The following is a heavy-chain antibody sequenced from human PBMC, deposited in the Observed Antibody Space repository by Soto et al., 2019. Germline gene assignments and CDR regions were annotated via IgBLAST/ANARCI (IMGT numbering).Heavy chain of an antibody. CDR2: MSGSSSTT. J-gene: IGHJ4*02. V-gene: IGHV3-23*01. CDR1: GLTFSNYA. CDR3: AKNQERELPRVIDF. Sequence: GGSLRLSCATSGLTFSNYAMSWVRQAPGGGLEWVSSMSGSSSTTYYADSVRGRFTVSRDRSKNTLYLQMSSLRAEDTALYYCAKNQERELPRVIDFWGQGTMVTVYS. D-gene: IGHD1-7*01.